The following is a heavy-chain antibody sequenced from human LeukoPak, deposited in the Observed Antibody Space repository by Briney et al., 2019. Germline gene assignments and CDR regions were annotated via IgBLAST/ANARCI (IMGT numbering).Heavy chain of an antibody. D-gene: IGHD5-12*01. CDR1: GGSISSSSYY. Sequence: PSETLSLTCTVSGGSISSSSYYWGWIRQPPGKGLEWIGSIYYSGSTYYNPSLKSRVTISVDTSKNQFSLKLSSVTAADTAVYYCARHLTRYGIGYGWDPNWFDPWGQGTLVTVSS. CDR3: ARHLTRYGIGYGWDPNWFDP. V-gene: IGHV4-39*01. J-gene: IGHJ5*02. CDR2: IYYSGST.